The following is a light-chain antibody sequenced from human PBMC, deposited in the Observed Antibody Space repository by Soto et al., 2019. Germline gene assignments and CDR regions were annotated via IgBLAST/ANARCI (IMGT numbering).Light chain of an antibody. V-gene: IGLV1-40*01. Sequence: QSVLTQPPSVSGAPGQRVTISCTGSSSNVGAGYDIHWYQQLPGTAPKLLISGNGNRPSGVPDRFSGSKSGTSASLAITGLQADDEAYYYCQSYDTSLSGSVFGGGTKLTVL. CDR3: QSYDTSLSGSV. J-gene: IGLJ2*01. CDR1: SSNVGAGYD. CDR2: GNG.